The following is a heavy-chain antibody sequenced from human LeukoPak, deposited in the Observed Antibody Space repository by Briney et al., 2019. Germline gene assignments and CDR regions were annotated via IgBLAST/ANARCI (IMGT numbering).Heavy chain of an antibody. CDR2: IKQDGSEK. CDR3: AKDVGTVTTA. J-gene: IGHJ5*02. V-gene: IGHV3-7*03. CDR1: GFIFSNYW. D-gene: IGHD4-17*01. Sequence: GGSLRLSCAASGFIFSNYWMSWVRQAPGKGLEWVANIKQDGSEKYYVDSVKGRFTISRDNAKNSLYLQMNSLRAEDTAVYYCAKDVGTVTTAWGQGTLVTVSS.